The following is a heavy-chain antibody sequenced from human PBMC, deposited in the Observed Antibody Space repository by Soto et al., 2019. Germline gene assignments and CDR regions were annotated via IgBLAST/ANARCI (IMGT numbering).Heavy chain of an antibody. Sequence: EVQVVESGGGPVKPGGSLRLSCNFSFSMYSMDWVRQAPGKGLEWVASISSGSAFIKYADSVKGRFTISRDNAKNSVSLQMDSLRVEDTAMYYCTRDQGGSYDSWFDPWGRGTLVTVSS. CDR2: ISSGSAFI. D-gene: IGHD1-26*01. CDR3: TRDQGGSYDSWFDP. V-gene: IGHV3-21*01. J-gene: IGHJ5*02. CDR1: SFSMYS.